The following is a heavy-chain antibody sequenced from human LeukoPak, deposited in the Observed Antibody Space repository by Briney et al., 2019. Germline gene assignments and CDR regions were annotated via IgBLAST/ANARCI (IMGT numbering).Heavy chain of an antibody. CDR1: GFSVSNNY. J-gene: IGHJ1*01. V-gene: IGHV3-66*01. D-gene: IGHD2-15*01. CDR3: ASVSYSPEYFQH. CDR2: IYSGGST. Sequence: PGGSLRLSCAASGFSVSNNYMSWVRQAPGKGLEWVSVIYSGGSTFYADSVKGRFTISRDNSKNTLYLQMNNLRAEDTAVYYCASVSYSPEYFQHWGQGTLVTVSS.